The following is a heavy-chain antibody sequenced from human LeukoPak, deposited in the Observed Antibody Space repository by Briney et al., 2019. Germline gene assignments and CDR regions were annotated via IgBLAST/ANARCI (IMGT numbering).Heavy chain of an antibody. V-gene: IGHV3-30-3*01. J-gene: IGHJ4*02. D-gene: IGHD3-22*01. CDR3: ARDRDNHYYHSNTLDY. Sequence: PGRSLRLSCAASGSTFSSYAMHWVRQAPGKGLEWVAVISYDGSNKYYADSVKGRFTISRDNSKNTLYLQMNSLRAEDTAVYYCARDRDNHYYHSNTLDYWGQGTLVTVSS. CDR2: ISYDGSNK. CDR1: GSTFSSYA.